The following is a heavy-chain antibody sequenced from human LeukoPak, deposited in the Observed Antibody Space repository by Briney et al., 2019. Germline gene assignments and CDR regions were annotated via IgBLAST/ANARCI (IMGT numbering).Heavy chain of an antibody. CDR3: ARDENYGIFFNVDY. J-gene: IGHJ4*02. Sequence: PGASVKVSRKASGYSFVLYGISWVRQAPGEGPEWMGWISGSTGDTNYAQKFQGRVTMTADTSTSTAYMELRSLRSDDTALYYCARDENYGIFFNVDYWGQGTLVTVSS. D-gene: IGHD4-17*01. CDR2: ISGSTGDT. CDR1: GYSFVLYG. V-gene: IGHV1-18*04.